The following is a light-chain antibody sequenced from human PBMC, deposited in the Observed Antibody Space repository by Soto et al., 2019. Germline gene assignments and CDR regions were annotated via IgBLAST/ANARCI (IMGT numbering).Light chain of an antibody. CDR3: QQYNSYSQT. V-gene: IGKV1-5*03. CDR1: QTISNW. Sequence: DIQMTQSPSTLSGSVGDRVTITCQASQTISNWLAWYQQKPGKAPKLLIYKASTLESGVPSRFSGNAPGTEFTLTISSLQPEDFATYYCQQYNSYSQTFGQGPKGDIK. J-gene: IGKJ1*01. CDR2: KAS.